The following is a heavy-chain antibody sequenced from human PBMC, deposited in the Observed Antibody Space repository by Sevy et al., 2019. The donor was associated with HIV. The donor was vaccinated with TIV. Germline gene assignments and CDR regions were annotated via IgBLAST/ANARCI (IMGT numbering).Heavy chain of an antibody. D-gene: IGHD3-10*01. CDR1: GFTFTTYA. CDR2: ISGSAGST. CDR3: AKTSDSPREYFQH. J-gene: IGHJ1*01. V-gene: IGHV3-23*01. Sequence: GGSLRLSCAASGFTFTTYAMNWVHQAPGKGLEWVSTISGSAGSTYYADSVKGRFTISRDNSKNTLYLQMNSLRAEDTAVYYCAKTSDSPREYFQHWGQGTLVTVSS.